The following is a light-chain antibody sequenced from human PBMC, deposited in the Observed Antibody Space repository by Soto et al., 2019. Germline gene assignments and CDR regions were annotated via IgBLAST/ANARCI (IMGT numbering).Light chain of an antibody. V-gene: IGKV3-11*01. J-gene: IGKJ2*03. CDR3: QQRKNWRDFS. CDR1: QSVSSY. Sequence: EIVLTQSPATLSLSPGERATLFCRASQSVSSYLAWYQQKPGQAPRLLIYGSSNRATGIPARFSGSGSGTDFTLTISSLEPEDLAVYYCQQRKNWRDFSFGQGTKLEIK. CDR2: GSS.